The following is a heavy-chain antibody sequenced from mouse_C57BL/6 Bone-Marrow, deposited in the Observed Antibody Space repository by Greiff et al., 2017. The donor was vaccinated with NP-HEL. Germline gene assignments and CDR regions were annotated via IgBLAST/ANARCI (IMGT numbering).Heavy chain of an antibody. CDR3: ARYDYLPYFDY. J-gene: IGHJ2*01. Sequence: VQLQQSGPELVKPGASVKISCKASGYTFTDYYMNWVKQSHGKSLEWIGDINPNNGGTSYNQKFKGKATLTVDKSSSTAYMELRSLTSEDSAVYYCARYDYLPYFDYWGQGTTLTVSS. D-gene: IGHD2-4*01. CDR1: GYTFTDYY. CDR2: INPNNGGT. V-gene: IGHV1-26*01.